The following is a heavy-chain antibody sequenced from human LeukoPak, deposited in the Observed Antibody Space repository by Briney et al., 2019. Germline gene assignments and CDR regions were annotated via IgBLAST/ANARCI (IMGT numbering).Heavy chain of an antibody. CDR1: GGTFSSYA. D-gene: IGHD3-10*01. V-gene: IGHV1-69*13. J-gene: IGHJ4*02. CDR3: ASAHYYGSGSYMGY. Sequence: SVKVSCKASGGTFSSYAISWVRQAPGQGLEWMGGIIPIFGTANYAQKFQGRVTITADESTSTAYMELSSLRSEGTAVYYCASAHYYGSGSYMGYWGQGTLVTVSS. CDR2: IIPIFGTA.